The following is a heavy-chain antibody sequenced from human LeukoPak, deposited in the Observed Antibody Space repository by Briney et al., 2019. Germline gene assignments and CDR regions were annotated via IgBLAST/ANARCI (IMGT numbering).Heavy chain of an antibody. CDR2: IYRGGST. J-gene: IGHJ6*03. CDR1: GFTVSSNY. CDR3: AKAADQYYYYYFYYMDV. Sequence: PGGSLRLSCVASGFTVSSNYMTWVRQAPGKGLEWVSVIYRGGSTYYAESVRGRFTVSRDNSKNTLYLQMNSLRVEDTAVYYCAKAADQYYYYYFYYMDVWGKGTTVTVSS. V-gene: IGHV3-53*05. D-gene: IGHD2-2*01.